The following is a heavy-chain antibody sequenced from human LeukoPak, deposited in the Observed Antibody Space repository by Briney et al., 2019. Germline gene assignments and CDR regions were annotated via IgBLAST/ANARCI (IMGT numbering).Heavy chain of an antibody. J-gene: IGHJ4*02. V-gene: IGHV3-20*04. CDR1: GFTFSSYG. D-gene: IGHD1-7*01. CDR2: INWNGGST. CDR3: ARAGLYNWNYEGTAYFDY. Sequence: GGTLRLSCAASGFTFSSYGMSWVRQAPGKGLEWVSGINWNGGSTGYADSVKGRFTISRDNAKNSLYLQMNSLRAEDTALYYCARAGLYNWNYEGTAYFDYWGQGTLVTVSS.